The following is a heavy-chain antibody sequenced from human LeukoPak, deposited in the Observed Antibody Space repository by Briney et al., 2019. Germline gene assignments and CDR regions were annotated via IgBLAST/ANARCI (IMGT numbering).Heavy chain of an antibody. Sequence: PSETLSLTCTVSGGSISSYYWSWVRQSPGKGLEWIGYIYYSGSTNYNPSLKSRVTISVDTSENQFSLKLSSVTAADTAVYYCARESAYSGYFDYWGQGALVTVSS. CDR2: IYYSGST. CDR1: GGSISSYY. V-gene: IGHV4-59*01. J-gene: IGHJ4*02. CDR3: ARESAYSGYFDY. D-gene: IGHD5-12*01.